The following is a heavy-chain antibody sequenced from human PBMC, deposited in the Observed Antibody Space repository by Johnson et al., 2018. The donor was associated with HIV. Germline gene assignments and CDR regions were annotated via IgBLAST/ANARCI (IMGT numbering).Heavy chain of an antibody. J-gene: IGHJ3*02. CDR2: IKQDGSEK. CDR3: ARMGGRSRWAFDI. V-gene: IGHV3-7*05. Sequence: VQLVESGGGLVQPGGSLRLSCAASGFTFSSYWMSWVRQAPGKGLEWVANIKQDGSEKYYVDSVKGRFTISRDNAKNSLYLKMNSLRAEDTAVYYCARMGGRSRWAFDIWGQGTMVTVSS. CDR1: GFTFSSYW. D-gene: IGHD3-16*01.